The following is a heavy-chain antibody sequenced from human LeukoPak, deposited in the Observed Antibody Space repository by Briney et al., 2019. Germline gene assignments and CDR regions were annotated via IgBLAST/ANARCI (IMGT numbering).Heavy chain of an antibody. CDR1: GYTFTGYY. CDR3: AREGTDSSGWYDNWFDP. Sequence: ASVKVSCNASGYTFTGYYMHWVRQAPGQGLEWMGWINPNSGGTNYAQKFQGRVTMTRDTSISTAYMELSRLRSDDTAVYYCAREGTDSSGWYDNWFDPWGQGTLVTVSS. D-gene: IGHD6-19*01. J-gene: IGHJ5*02. CDR2: INPNSGGT. V-gene: IGHV1-2*02.